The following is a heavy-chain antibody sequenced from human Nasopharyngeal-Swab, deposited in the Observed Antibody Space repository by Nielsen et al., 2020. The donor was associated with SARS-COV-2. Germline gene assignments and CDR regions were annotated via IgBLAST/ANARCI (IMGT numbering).Heavy chain of an antibody. CDR1: GGSMSTYY. D-gene: IGHD6-25*01. Sequence: SETLSLTCTVSGGSMSTYYWSWIRQPPGKGLEWIGFIYYSGSTNYNPSLESRVTISADTSKNQFSLKLSSVTAADTAMYYCARRITATSTGFDYWAREPWSPSPQ. CDR3: ARRITATSTGFDY. V-gene: IGHV4-59*01. CDR2: IYYSGST. J-gene: IGHJ4*02.